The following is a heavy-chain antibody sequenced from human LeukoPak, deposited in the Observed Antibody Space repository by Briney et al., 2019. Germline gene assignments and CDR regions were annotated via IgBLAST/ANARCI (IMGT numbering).Heavy chain of an antibody. CDR1: GYTFTGYY. Sequence: SCKASGYTFTGYYMHWVRQAPGKGLKWVAVISYDGTSKYYADSVKGRFIISRDNSKNTLYLQMNSLTPDESAVYFCARGSAQIDYWGQGTLVTVSS. V-gene: IGHV3-30*04. CDR2: ISYDGTSK. J-gene: IGHJ4*02. CDR3: ARGSAQIDY.